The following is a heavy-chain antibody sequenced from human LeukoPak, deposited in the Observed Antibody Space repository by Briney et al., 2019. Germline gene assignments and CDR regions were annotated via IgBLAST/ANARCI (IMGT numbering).Heavy chain of an antibody. CDR2: ISLSGGST. V-gene: IGHV3-23*01. Sequence: GGSLRLSCAASGFSFGSYAMSWVRQAPKKGLEWVSTISLSGGSTYYADSVKGRFTISRDNSKNMLYLQMNGLRAEDTAVYYCAKGATVVVVTTIQYWGQGTLVTVSS. CDR1: GFSFGSYA. D-gene: IGHD3-22*01. J-gene: IGHJ1*01. CDR3: AKGATVVVVTTIQY.